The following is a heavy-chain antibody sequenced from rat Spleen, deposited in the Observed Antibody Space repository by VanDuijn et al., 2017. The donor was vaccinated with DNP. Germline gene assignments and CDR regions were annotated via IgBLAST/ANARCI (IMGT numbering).Heavy chain of an antibody. J-gene: IGHJ2*01. Sequence: EVQLQESGPGLVKPSQSLSLTCSVNYYSITSSYRWNWIRLFPGNKLEWMGYINSAGSTDNNPSLKSRISITRDTSKNHFFLQMNSVTTEDTATYYCARSRYNSDHYFDAWGQGVMVTVSS. CDR2: INSAGST. D-gene: IGHD4-3*01. V-gene: IGHV3-3*01. CDR1: YYSITSSYR. CDR3: ARSRYNSDHYFDA.